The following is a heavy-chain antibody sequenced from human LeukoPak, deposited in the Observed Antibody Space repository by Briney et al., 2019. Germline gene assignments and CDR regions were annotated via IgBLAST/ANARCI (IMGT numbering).Heavy chain of an antibody. CDR3: ARDSGYFPF. Sequence: PGGSLRLSCAASGFTFSTYWMSWVRQAPGKGLEWVANIKEDGSEQYYVDSVKGRFTISRDSARNSLYLQMNSLRAEDTAVYYCARDSGYFPFWGQGTLVTVSS. CDR1: GFTFSTYW. D-gene: IGHD3-10*01. J-gene: IGHJ4*02. V-gene: IGHV3-7*01. CDR2: IKEDGSEQ.